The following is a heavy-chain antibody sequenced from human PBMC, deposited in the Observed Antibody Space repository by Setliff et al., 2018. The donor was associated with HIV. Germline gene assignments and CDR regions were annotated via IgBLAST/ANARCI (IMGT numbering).Heavy chain of an antibody. CDR3: ARDGASGSGYYWADY. CDR2: IIPSGGST. CDR1: GYTFTKSI. V-gene: IGHV1-46*01. Sequence: ASVKVSCKASGYTFTKSIIHWVRQAPGQGLEWMGAIIPSGGSTGYAEKFQARVTLTRDTSTSTVYMELSGLREEDTAVYYCARDGASGSGYYWADYWGQGTLVTLSS. D-gene: IGHD3-3*01. J-gene: IGHJ4*02.